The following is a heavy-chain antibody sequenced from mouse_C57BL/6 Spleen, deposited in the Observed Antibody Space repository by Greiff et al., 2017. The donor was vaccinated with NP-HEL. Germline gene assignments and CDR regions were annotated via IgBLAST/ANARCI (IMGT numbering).Heavy chain of an antibody. Sequence: QVQLKESGPELVKPGASVKISCKASGYAFSSSWMNWVKQRPGKGLEWIGRIYPGDGDTNYNGKFKGKATLTADKSSSTAYMQLSSLTSEDSAVYCCARQGYYGSRMYAMDYWGQGTSVTVSS. J-gene: IGHJ4*01. D-gene: IGHD1-1*01. V-gene: IGHV1-82*01. CDR3: ARQGYYGSRMYAMDY. CDR2: IYPGDGDT. CDR1: GYAFSSSW.